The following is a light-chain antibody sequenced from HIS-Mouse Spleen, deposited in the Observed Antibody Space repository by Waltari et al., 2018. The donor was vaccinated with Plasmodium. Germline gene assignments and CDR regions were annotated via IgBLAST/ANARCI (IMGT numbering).Light chain of an antibody. CDR3: QQRSNWPIT. CDR2: DAS. J-gene: IGKJ3*01. CDR1: QSVSSY. Sequence: EIVLTQSPATLSLSPGERATLSCRASQSVSSYLAWYQQKPGQPPRLLIYDASNRATCIPARFSGSGSGTDFTLTISSLEPEDFAVYYCQQRSNWPITFGPGTKVDIK. V-gene: IGKV3-11*01.